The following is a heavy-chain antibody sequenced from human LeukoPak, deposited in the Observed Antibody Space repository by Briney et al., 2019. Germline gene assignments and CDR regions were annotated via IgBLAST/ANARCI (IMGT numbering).Heavy chain of an antibody. CDR2: IYTSGST. Sequence: SETLSLTCTVSGGSISSYYWSWIRQPAGKGLEWIGRIYTSGSTNYNPSLKSRVTMSVDTSKNQFSLKLSSVTAADTAVYYCARDSRSFRYGSGSYYFFDYWGQGTLVTVSS. CDR1: GGSISSYY. V-gene: IGHV4-4*07. CDR3: ARDSRSFRYGSGSYYFFDY. J-gene: IGHJ4*02. D-gene: IGHD3-10*01.